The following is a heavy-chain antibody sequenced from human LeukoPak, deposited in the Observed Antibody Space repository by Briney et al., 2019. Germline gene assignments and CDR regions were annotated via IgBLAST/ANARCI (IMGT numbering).Heavy chain of an antibody. J-gene: IGHJ4*02. Sequence: SETLSLTCTVSGGSISSSTYYWGWIRQPPGKGLEWIGSVYYSGNTYYNPSLKSRVTISVDTSKNQFSLKLSSLTAADTAVYYCARRAARIAARHLDHWGQGTLVTVSS. D-gene: IGHD6-6*01. CDR1: GGSISSSTYY. CDR3: ARRAARIAARHLDH. CDR2: VYYSGNT. V-gene: IGHV4-39*01.